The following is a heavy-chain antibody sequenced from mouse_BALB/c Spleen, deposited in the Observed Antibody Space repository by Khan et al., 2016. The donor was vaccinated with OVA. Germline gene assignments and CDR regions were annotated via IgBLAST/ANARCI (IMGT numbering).Heavy chain of an antibody. J-gene: IGHJ2*01. D-gene: IGHD3-3*01. Sequence: LQQQEVELVESGATVKLSCTASGLNIKDTSMHWLKQSPEQGMEWLGRIDPPNGNTKYDTKFQGKATITADTSSNTAYLQLSSLTAEDTAVYYSDRRARKWGKGTTLTVSA. CDR2: IDPPNGNT. V-gene: IGHV14-3*02. CDR3: DRRARK. CDR1: GLNIKDTS.